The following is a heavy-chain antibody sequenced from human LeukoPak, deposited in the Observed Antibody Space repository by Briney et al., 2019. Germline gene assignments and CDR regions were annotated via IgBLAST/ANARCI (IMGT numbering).Heavy chain of an antibody. V-gene: IGHV1-2*06. CDR1: GYTFTDYY. Sequence: ASVKVSCKASGYTFTDYYIHWVRQAPGQGLEWMGRINPNSGGTNYAQKFQGRVTMTRDTSISTAYMELRRLRSDDTAVYYCARDFERPDYWGQGTLVTVSS. J-gene: IGHJ4*02. CDR3: ARDFERPDY. CDR2: INPNSGGT.